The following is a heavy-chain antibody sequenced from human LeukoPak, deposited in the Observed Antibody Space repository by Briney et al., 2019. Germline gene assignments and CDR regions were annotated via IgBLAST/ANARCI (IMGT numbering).Heavy chain of an antibody. J-gene: IGHJ4*02. V-gene: IGHV3-21*01. CDR2: ISSSSSYI. CDR1: GFTVSSNY. Sequence: GGSLRLSCAASGFTVSSNYMTWVRQAPGKGLEWVSSISSSSSYIYYADSVKGRFTISRDNAKNSLYLQMNSLRAEDTAVYYCARVQAYSSSCNDYWGQGTLVTVSS. D-gene: IGHD6-13*01. CDR3: ARVQAYSSSCNDY.